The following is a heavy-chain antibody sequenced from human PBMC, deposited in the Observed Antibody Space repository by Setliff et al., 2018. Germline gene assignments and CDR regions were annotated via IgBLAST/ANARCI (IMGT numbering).Heavy chain of an antibody. V-gene: IGHV1-46*01. CDR1: GHSLTSNH. Sequence: ASVKVSCKASGHSLTSNHFHWGRQAPGKGLEWMGTINPNDGYTIYAPAFQGRVAMTTDTSTGTAYMVLSGLTSADTAIYYCIVNMVRPVTGLDSWGPGTLVTSPQ. CDR3: IVNMVRPVTGLDS. D-gene: IGHD2-15*01. J-gene: IGHJ4*02. CDR2: INPNDGYT.